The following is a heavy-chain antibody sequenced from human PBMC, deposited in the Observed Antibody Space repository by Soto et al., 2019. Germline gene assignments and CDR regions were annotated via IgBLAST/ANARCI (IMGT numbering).Heavy chain of an antibody. CDR2: IIPILGIA. CDR1: GGTFSSYT. V-gene: IGHV1-69*04. J-gene: IGHJ4*02. D-gene: IGHD6-6*01. CDR3: ARDGIVDSSSPHFDY. Sequence: SVKVSCKASGGTFSSYTISWVRQAPGQGLEWMGRIIPILGIANYAQKFQGRVTITADKSTSTAYMELSSLRSEDTAVYYCARDGIVDSSSPHFDYWGQGTLVTVSS.